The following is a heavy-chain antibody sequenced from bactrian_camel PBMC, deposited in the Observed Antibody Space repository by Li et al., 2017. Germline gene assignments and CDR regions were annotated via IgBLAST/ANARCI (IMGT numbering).Heavy chain of an antibody. D-gene: IGHD6*01. CDR3: AARNAGCSWARAIGERQLGSAANFGF. V-gene: IGHV3S57*01. Sequence: HVQLVESGGGSVQAGGSLRLSCAASRYTYNTYCMGWFRQIPGESREAVAAKDSDGSRLVAKSVKGRFTISKDKNTLTLQMTNLQPEDTAMYYCAARNAGCSWARAIGERQLGSAANFGFWGQGTQVTVS. J-gene: IGHJ6*01. CDR1: RYTYNTYC. CDR2: KDSDGSR.